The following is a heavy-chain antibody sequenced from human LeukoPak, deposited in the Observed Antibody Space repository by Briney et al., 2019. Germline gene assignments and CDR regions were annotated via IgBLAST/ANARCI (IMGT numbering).Heavy chain of an antibody. CDR3: ASGVLGYSSGWVDY. Sequence: GGSLRLSCAASGFTFSSYAMNGARQAPGKGLEWVAVISYDGSNKYYADSVKGRFTISRDNSKNTLYLQMNSLRAEDTAVYYCASGVLGYSSGWVDYWGQGTLVTVSS. CDR2: ISYDGSNK. J-gene: IGHJ4*02. CDR1: GFTFSSYA. V-gene: IGHV3-30-3*01. D-gene: IGHD6-19*01.